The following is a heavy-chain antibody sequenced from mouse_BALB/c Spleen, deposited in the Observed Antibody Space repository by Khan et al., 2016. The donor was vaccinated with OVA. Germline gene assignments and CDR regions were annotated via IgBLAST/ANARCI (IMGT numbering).Heavy chain of an antibody. CDR2: FSSGGSYT. V-gene: IGHV5-6*01. CDR1: GFTFSNYG. D-gene: IGHD1-1*01. CDR3: SRQEGYYGSSYYFDY. J-gene: IGHJ2*01. Sequence: EVELVESGGDLVKPGGSLKLSCAASGFTFSNYGMSWVRQTPDKWLEWVATFSSGGSYTYYPVSVKGRFTIYRDNAKSTLYLHMSGLKSEDTAMYYCSRQEGYYGSSYYFDYWGQGTTLTVSS.